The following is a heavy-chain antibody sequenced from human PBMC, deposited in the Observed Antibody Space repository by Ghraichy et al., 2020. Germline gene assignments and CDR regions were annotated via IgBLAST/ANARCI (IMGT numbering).Heavy chain of an antibody. CDR1: GGSISSSSYY. CDR2: IYYSGST. Sequence: SETLSLTCTVSGGSISSSSYYWGWIRQPPGKGLEWIGSIYYSGSTYYNPSLKSRVTISVDTSKNQFSLKLSSVTAADTAVYYCASVNSGSYQDAFDIWGQGTMVTVSS. CDR3: ASVNSGSYQDAFDI. J-gene: IGHJ3*02. V-gene: IGHV4-39*07. D-gene: IGHD1-26*01.